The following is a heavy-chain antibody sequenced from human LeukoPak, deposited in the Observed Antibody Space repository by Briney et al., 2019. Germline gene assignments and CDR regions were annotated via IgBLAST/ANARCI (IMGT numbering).Heavy chain of an antibody. J-gene: IGHJ4*02. V-gene: IGHV3-48*01. D-gene: IGHD3-22*01. CDR1: GFTFSSYS. CDR3: ARADLYYYDSSGPDY. CDR2: ISSSSSTI. Sequence: GGSLRLSCAASGFTFSSYSMAWVRQAPGKGLEWVSYISSSSSTIYYADSVKGRFTISRDNAKNSLYLQMNSLRAEDTAVYYCARADLYYYDSSGPDYWGQGTLVTVSS.